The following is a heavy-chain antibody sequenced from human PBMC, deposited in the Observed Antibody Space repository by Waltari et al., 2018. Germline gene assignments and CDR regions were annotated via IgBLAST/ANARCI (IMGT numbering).Heavy chain of an antibody. J-gene: IGHJ6*02. CDR2: YEPEEGET. Sequence: QVQLVQSGAEVKKPGASVKVSCKVSGYTLTELSMHWVRQAPGKGLEWMGGYEPEEGETIYAQKFQGRVTMTEDTSTDTAYMELSSLRSEDTAVYYCATVPSLGSYYNYYGMDVWGQGTTVTVSS. CDR1: GYTLTELS. V-gene: IGHV1-24*01. CDR3: ATVPSLGSYYNYYGMDV. D-gene: IGHD1-26*01.